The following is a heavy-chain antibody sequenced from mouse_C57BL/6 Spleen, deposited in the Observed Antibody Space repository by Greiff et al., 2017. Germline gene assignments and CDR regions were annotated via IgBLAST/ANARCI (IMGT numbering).Heavy chain of an antibody. D-gene: IGHD2-10*01. J-gene: IGHJ1*03. CDR2: INPNNGGT. CDR3: ASRSPLPRRYFDV. CDR1: GYTFTDYY. V-gene: IGHV1-26*01. Sequence: VQLQQSGPELVKPGASVKISCKASGYTFTDYYMNWVKQSHGKSLEWIGDINPNNGGTSYNQKFKGKATLTVDKSSSTAYMELRSLTSEDSAVYYCASRSPLPRRYFDVWGTGTTVTVSS.